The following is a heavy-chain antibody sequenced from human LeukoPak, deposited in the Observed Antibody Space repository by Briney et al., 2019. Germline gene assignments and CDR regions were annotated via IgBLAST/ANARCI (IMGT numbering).Heavy chain of an antibody. Sequence: GGSLRLSCGASGFTFSYHWMHWVRQVPGKGLVWVSRIDGGGSSTSYADSVKGRFTISRDNSQNTLYLQMNSLRPDDTAVYYCAKDPMVRGVINGMDVWGQGTTVIVSS. CDR1: GFTFSYHW. D-gene: IGHD3-10*01. V-gene: IGHV3-74*01. CDR3: AKDPMVRGVINGMDV. CDR2: IDGGGSST. J-gene: IGHJ6*02.